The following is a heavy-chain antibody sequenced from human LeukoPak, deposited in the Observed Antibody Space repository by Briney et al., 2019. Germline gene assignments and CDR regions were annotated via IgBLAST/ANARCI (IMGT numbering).Heavy chain of an antibody. CDR1: GYTFTGYY. J-gene: IGHJ4*02. V-gene: IGHV1-2*02. Sequence: ASVKVSCKASGYTFTGYYMHWVRQAPGQGLEWMGWINPNSGGTNYAQKFQGRVTISVDTSKNQFSLKLSSVTAADTAVYYCARVRSSWYPDYWGQGTLVTVSS. CDR3: ARVRSSWYPDY. CDR2: INPNSGGT. D-gene: IGHD6-13*01.